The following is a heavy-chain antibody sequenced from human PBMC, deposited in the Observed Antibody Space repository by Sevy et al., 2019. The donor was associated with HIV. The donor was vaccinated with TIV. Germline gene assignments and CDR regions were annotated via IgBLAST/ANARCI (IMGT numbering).Heavy chain of an antibody. CDR3: ARHSGGELLRFDY. CDR1: GGSISSSSYY. J-gene: IGHJ4*02. Sequence: SETLSLTCTVSGGSISSSSYYWGWIRQPPGKGLEWIGSIYYSGSTYYNPSLRSRVTISVDTSKNQFSLKLSSVTAADTAVYYCARHSGGELLRFDYWGQGTLVTVSS. V-gene: IGHV4-39*01. CDR2: IYYSGST. D-gene: IGHD1-26*01.